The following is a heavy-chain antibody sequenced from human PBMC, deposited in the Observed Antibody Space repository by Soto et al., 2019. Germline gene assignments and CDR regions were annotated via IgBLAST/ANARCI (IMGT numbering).Heavy chain of an antibody. CDR1: GFTFSDSY. J-gene: IGHJ4*02. CDR3: ARDLGYYDSSGYFDY. CDR2: ISSSDSII. Sequence: GGSLKLSCAASGFTFSDSYMSWIRQAPGKGLEWVSYISSSDSIIYYSDSVKGRFIISRDNAKNSLYLQMNSLRAEDTAVYYCARDLGYYDSSGYFDYWGQGTLVTVSS. V-gene: IGHV3-11*01. D-gene: IGHD3-22*01.